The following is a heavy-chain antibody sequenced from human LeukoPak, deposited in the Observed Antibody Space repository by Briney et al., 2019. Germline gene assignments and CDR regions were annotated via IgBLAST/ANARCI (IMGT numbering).Heavy chain of an antibody. CDR3: ARWAVAGTHYYYYYGMDV. CDR2: ISSSGSTI. V-gene: IGHV3-11*01. Sequence: GGSLRLSCAASGFTFSDYYMSWIRQAPGKGLEWVSYISSSGSTIYYADSVKGRFTISRDNAKNSLYLQMNSLRAEDTAVYYCARWAVAGTHYYYYYGMDVWGQGTTVTVSS. CDR1: GFTFSDYY. J-gene: IGHJ6*02. D-gene: IGHD6-13*01.